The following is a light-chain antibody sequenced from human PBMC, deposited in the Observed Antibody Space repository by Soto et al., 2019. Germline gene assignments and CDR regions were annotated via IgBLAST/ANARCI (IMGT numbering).Light chain of an antibody. J-gene: IGKJ2*01. CDR2: KAS. Sequence: DIQMTQSPSTLSASLGDRVTITCRARQRLDNWLAWYQQKPGKAPKLLIYKASSLESGVPSRFSGSGSGTEFTLTISSLQPDDVAIYYCQFYNSYSLFGQGTKLEIK. CDR1: QRLDNW. CDR3: QFYNSYSL. V-gene: IGKV1-5*03.